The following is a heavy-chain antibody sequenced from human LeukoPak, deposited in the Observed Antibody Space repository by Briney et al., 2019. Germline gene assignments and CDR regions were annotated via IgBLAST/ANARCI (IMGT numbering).Heavy chain of an antibody. CDR3: ATSSGGPVHDAFDI. CDR1: GGSISSYY. Sequence: PSETLSLTCTVSGGSISSYYWSWIRQPPGKGLEWIGYIYYSGSTYYNPSLKSRVTISVDTSKNQFSLKLSSVTAADTAVYYCATSSGGPVHDAFDIWGQGTMVTVSS. D-gene: IGHD6-19*01. CDR2: IYYSGST. J-gene: IGHJ3*02. V-gene: IGHV4-59*08.